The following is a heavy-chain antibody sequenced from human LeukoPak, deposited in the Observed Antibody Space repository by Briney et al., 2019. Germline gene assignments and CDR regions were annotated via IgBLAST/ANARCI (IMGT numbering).Heavy chain of an antibody. D-gene: IGHD3-22*01. J-gene: IGHJ5*02. CDR2: IYPGDSDT. V-gene: IGHV5-51*01. CDR3: ARPYYDSSGYYSGFDP. CDR1: GYSFTSYW. Sequence: PGESLKISCKGSGYSFTSYWIGWVRQMPGKGLEWMGFIYPGDSDTRYSPSFQGQVTISADKSISTAYLQWSSLKASDTAMYYCARPYYDSSGYYSGFDPWGQGTLVTVSS.